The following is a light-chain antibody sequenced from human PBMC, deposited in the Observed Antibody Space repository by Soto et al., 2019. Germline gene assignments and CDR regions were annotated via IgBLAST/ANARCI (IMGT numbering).Light chain of an antibody. CDR3: QQSYSTPQT. CDR2: AAS. Sequence: DIQMTQSPSSLSASVGDRVTITCRASQSISSYLNWYQQKPGKAPKLLIYAASSLQSGVASRFSGSGSGTDFTLTISSXQPEDFATYYCQQSYSTPQTFGQGTKVDIK. CDR1: QSISSY. J-gene: IGKJ1*01. V-gene: IGKV1-39*01.